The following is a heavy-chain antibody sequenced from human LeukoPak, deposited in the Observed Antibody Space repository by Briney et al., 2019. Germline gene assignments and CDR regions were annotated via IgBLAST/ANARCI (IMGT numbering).Heavy chain of an antibody. V-gene: IGHV1-18*01. Sequence: ASVKVSCKASGYTFTTYNINWVRQAPGQGLERMGWISGYNGNTNYAQKLQGRVTMTTDTSTSTAYMELRSLKSDDTAVYYCAREWERTGDDDYWGQGTLVTVSS. D-gene: IGHD7-27*01. CDR1: GYTFTTYN. CDR2: ISGYNGNT. J-gene: IGHJ4*02. CDR3: AREWERTGDDDY.